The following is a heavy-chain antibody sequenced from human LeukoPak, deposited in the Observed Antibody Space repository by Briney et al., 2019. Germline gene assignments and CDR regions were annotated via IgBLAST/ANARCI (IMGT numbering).Heavy chain of an antibody. CDR2: ISSSSSSTI. CDR1: GFTFSSYS. D-gene: IGHD1-1*01. Sequence: GGSLRLSCAASGFTFSSYSMDWVRQAPGKGLEWVSYISSSSSSTIYYADSVKGRFTISRDNAKNSLYLQMNSLRDEDTAVYYCARDGDWNDGRVYWGQGTLVTVSS. CDR3: ARDGDWNDGRVY. J-gene: IGHJ4*02. V-gene: IGHV3-48*02.